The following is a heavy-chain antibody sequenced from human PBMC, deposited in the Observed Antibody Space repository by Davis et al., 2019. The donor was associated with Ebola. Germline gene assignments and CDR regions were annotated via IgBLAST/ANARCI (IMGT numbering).Heavy chain of an antibody. CDR2: ISSSSSTI. V-gene: IGHV3-48*02. CDR1: GFTFSSYS. CDR3: ARDQWGWDIVVVPAAMGY. Sequence: GGSLRLSCAASGFTFSSYSMNWVRQAPGKGLEWVSYISSSSSTIYYADSVKGRFTISRDNAKNSLYLQMNSLRDEDTAVYYCARDQWGWDIVVVPAAMGYWGQGTLVTVSS. J-gene: IGHJ4*02. D-gene: IGHD2-2*01.